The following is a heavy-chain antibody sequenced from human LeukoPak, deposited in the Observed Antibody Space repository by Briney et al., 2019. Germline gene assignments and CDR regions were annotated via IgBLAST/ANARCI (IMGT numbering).Heavy chain of an antibody. CDR3: ARFGYCSGGSCYRLLDY. D-gene: IGHD2-15*01. CDR2: ISYDGSNK. V-gene: IGHV3-30-3*01. CDR1: GFTFSSYA. J-gene: IGHJ4*02. Sequence: PGGSLRLSCAASGFTFSSYAMHWVRQAPGKGLEWVAVISYDGSNKYYADSVKGRFTISRDNSKNSLYLQMNSLRAEDTAVYYCARFGYCSGGSCYRLLDYWGQGTLVTVSS.